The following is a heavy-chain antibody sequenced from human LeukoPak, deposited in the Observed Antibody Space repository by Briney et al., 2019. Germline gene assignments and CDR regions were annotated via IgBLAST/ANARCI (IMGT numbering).Heavy chain of an antibody. CDR2: ISYDGSNK. CDR1: GFTFSSYA. J-gene: IGHJ4*02. V-gene: IGHV3-30*04. CDR3: ARDDRYCSGGSCFARSHNFDY. D-gene: IGHD2-15*01. Sequence: GGSLRLSCAASGFTFSSYAMHWVGQAPGKGLEWVAVISYDGSNKYYADSVKGRFTISRDNSKNTLYLQMNSLRAEDTAVYYCARDDRYCSGGSCFARSHNFDYWGQGTLVTVSS.